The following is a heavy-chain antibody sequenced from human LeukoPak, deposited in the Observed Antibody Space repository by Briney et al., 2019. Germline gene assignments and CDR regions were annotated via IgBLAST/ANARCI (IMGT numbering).Heavy chain of an antibody. Sequence: PSETLSLTCTVSGGSISSGGYYWSWIRQPPGKGLEWIGYIYYSGSTNYNPSLKSRVTISVDTSKNQFSLKLSSVTAADTAVYYCARRSAYCGGDCYPYFDYWGQGTLVTVSS. V-gene: IGHV4-61*08. CDR3: ARRSAYCGGDCYPYFDY. CDR2: IYYSGST. J-gene: IGHJ4*02. CDR1: GGSISSGGYY. D-gene: IGHD2-21*02.